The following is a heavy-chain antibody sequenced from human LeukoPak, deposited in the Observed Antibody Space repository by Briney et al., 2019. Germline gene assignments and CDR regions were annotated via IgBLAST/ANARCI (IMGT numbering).Heavy chain of an antibody. V-gene: IGHV4-59*01. J-gene: IGHJ6*03. CDR3: ARVWFGVGATLYYYYYMDV. Sequence: SETLSLTCTVSGGSISSYYWSWIRQPPGKGLEWIGYIYYSGSTNYNPSLKSRVTISVDTSKNQFSLKLSSVTAADTAVYYCARVWFGVGATLYYYYYMDVWGKGTTVTVSS. CDR2: IYYSGST. D-gene: IGHD1-26*01. CDR1: GGSISSYY.